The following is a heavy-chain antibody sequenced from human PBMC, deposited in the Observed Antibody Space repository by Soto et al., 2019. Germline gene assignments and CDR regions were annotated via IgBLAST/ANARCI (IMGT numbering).Heavy chain of an antibody. D-gene: IGHD3-22*01. Sequence: PGESLKISCKGSGYSFTSYWIGWVRQMPGKGLEGMGIIYPGDSDTRYSPSFQGQVTISADKSISTAYLQWSSLKASDTAMYYCARHGGITMIDYYYGMDVWGQGTTVTVSS. V-gene: IGHV5-51*01. CDR2: IYPGDSDT. CDR1: GYSFTSYW. J-gene: IGHJ6*02. CDR3: ARHGGITMIDYYYGMDV.